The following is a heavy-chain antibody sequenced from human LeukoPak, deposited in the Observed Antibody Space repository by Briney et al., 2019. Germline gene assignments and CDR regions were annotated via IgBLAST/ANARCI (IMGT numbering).Heavy chain of an antibody. Sequence: GGSLRLSCAASGFTFSSYSMNWVRQAPGKGLEWVSSISSSSSYIYYADSVKGRFTISRDNAKNSLYLQMNSLRAEDTAVYYCARLGELMVYVEYYFDYWGQGTLVTVSS. V-gene: IGHV3-21*01. D-gene: IGHD2-8*01. J-gene: IGHJ4*02. CDR2: ISSSSSYI. CDR3: ARLGELMVYVEYYFDY. CDR1: GFTFSSYS.